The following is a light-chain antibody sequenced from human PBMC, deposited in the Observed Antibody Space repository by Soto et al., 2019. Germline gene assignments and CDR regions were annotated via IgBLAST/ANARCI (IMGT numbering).Light chain of an antibody. CDR1: SSDVGAYNY. CDR2: HVT. J-gene: IGLJ1*01. CDR3: CSYPPNNTFV. Sequence: QSVLTQPASVSGSLGQSITISCSGTSSDVGAYNYVSWYQQYPGKAPKLMIYHVTDRPSGVSNRFSGSKSGNTASLTISGLQAEDEADYYCCSYPPNNTFVFGTGTKVTVL. V-gene: IGLV2-14*01.